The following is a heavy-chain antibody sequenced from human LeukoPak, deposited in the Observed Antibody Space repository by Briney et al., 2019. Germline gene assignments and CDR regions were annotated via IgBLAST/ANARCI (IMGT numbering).Heavy chain of an antibody. CDR3: ARGRAAAAGTSVFQLSAFDI. V-gene: IGHV1-69*05. CDR2: IIPIFGTA. CDR1: GGTFSSYA. D-gene: IGHD6-13*01. Sequence: ASVKVSCKASGGTFSSYAISWVRQAPGQGLEWMGGIIPIFGTANYAQKFQGRVTITTDESTSTAYMELSSLRSEDTAVYYCARGRAAAAGTSVFQLSAFDIWGQGTMVTVSS. J-gene: IGHJ3*02.